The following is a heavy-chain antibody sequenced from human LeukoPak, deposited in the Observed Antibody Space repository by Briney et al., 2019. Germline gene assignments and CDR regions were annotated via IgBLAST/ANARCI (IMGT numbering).Heavy chain of an antibody. V-gene: IGHV3-21*01. Sequence: SGGSLRLSCAASGFTFSSFNMNWVRQAPGKAMEWVSSITSSGTHIFYADSVRGRFTISRDNSKNTVYLQMNSLRVEDTALYYCASNPGTDRLIYWGQGTLVTVSS. CDR3: ASNPGTDRLIY. CDR2: ITSSGTHI. J-gene: IGHJ4*02. D-gene: IGHD2-8*02. CDR1: GFTFSSFN.